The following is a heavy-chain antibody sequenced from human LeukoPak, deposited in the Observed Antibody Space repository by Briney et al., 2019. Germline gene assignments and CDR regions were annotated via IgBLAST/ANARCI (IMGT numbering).Heavy chain of an antibody. CDR2: ISAYNGNT. V-gene: IGHV1-18*01. Sequence: ASVKVSCKASGYTFTSYGISWVRQAPGQGLEWMGWISAYNGNTNYAQKLQGRVTMTTDTSTSTAYMELSRLRSDDTAVYYCAREYSGSYYTGFDYWGQGTLVTVSS. D-gene: IGHD1-26*01. J-gene: IGHJ4*02. CDR3: AREYSGSYYTGFDY. CDR1: GYTFTSYG.